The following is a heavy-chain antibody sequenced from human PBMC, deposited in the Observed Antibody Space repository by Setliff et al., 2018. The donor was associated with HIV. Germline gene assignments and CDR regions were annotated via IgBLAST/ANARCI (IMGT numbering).Heavy chain of an antibody. CDR2: TRSEDYGGTS. V-gene: IGHV3-49*04. CDR1: GFDLGDYA. Sequence: GGSLRLSCAGVGFDLGDYAVTWVRQAPGKGLEWVSFTRSEDYGGTSAFAASVKGRFTISRDDRRGIAYLEMNSLSTEDTAVYYCARNQGNSFGQGFDYWGQGTLVTVSS. D-gene: IGHD5-18*01. J-gene: IGHJ4*02. CDR3: ARNQGNSFGQGFDY.